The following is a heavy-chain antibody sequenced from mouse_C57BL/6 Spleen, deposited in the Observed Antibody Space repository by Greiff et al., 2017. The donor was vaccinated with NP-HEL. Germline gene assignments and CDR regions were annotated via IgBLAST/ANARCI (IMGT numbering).Heavy chain of an antibody. J-gene: IGHJ2*01. CDR3: ARIKKIVATYFDY. V-gene: IGHV1S81*02. D-gene: IGHD1-1*01. CDR1: GYTFTSYW. Sequence: QVQLQQPGAELVKAGASVKMSCKASGYTFTSYWMHWVKQRLGQGLEWFAETNPTNGRTYYNEKFKSKATLTVDKSSSKAYMLLSGPTFEDSAVYYCARIKKIVATYFDYWGQGNTLTVSS. CDR2: TNPTNGRT.